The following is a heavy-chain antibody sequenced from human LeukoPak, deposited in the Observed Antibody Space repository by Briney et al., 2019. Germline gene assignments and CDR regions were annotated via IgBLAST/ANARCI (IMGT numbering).Heavy chain of an antibody. V-gene: IGHV3-23*01. CDR3: AKGAIGYCSGGSCYNFDY. CDR1: GFTFSSYA. Sequence: GGSLRLSCAASGFTFSSYAMSWVRQAPGKGLEWVSAISGSGGSTYCADSVKGRFTISRDNSKNTLYLQMNSLRAEDTAVYYCAKGAIGYCSGGSCYNFDYWGQGTLVTVSS. CDR2: ISGSGGST. D-gene: IGHD2-15*01. J-gene: IGHJ4*02.